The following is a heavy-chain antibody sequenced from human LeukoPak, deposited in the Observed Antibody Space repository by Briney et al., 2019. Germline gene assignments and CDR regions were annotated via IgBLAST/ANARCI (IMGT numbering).Heavy chain of an antibody. CDR3: ARLGSGWSAIEETCYYYGMDV. Sequence: GGSLSLFCAASGFTHSRYSMKGAPAAPGEAGEGGSSIRSSNSYIYYADSVKGRFTISRDNAKNSLYRQMNSLRAEDTAVYYCARLGSGWSAIEETCYYYGMDVWGQGTTVTVSS. V-gene: IGHV3-21*01. CDR2: IRSSNSYI. D-gene: IGHD6-19*01. J-gene: IGHJ6*02. CDR1: GFTHSRYS.